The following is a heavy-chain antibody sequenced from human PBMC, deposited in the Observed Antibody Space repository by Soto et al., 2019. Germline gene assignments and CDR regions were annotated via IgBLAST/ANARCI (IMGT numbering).Heavy chain of an antibody. CDR1: GYTFTGYY. CDR3: ARDTANMVRGVISRPFDY. V-gene: IGHV1-2*04. J-gene: IGHJ4*02. Sequence: ASVKVSCKASGYTFTGYYMHWVRQAPGQGLEWMGWINPNSGGTNYAQKFQGWVTMTRDTSISTAYMELSRLRSDDTAVYYCARDTANMVRGVISRPFDYWGQGTLVTVSS. D-gene: IGHD3-10*01. CDR2: INPNSGGT.